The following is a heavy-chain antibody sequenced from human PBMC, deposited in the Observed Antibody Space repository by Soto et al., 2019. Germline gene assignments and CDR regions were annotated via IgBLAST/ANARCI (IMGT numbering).Heavy chain of an antibody. V-gene: IGHV3-23*01. J-gene: IGHJ6*02. CDR2: ISGSGGST. CDR1: GFTFSSYA. Sequence: GGSLRLSCAASGFTFSSYAMSWVRQAPGKGLEWVSAISGSGGSTYYADSVKGRFTISRDNSKNTLYLQMNSLRAEDTAVYYCARGDIVVVPAKYYYYYYGMDVWGQGTTVTVSS. CDR3: ARGDIVVVPAKYYYYYYGMDV. D-gene: IGHD2-2*01.